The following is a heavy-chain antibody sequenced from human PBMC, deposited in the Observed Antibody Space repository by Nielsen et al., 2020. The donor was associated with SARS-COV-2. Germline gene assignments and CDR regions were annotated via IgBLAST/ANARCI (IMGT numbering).Heavy chain of an antibody. J-gene: IGHJ6*03. D-gene: IGHD2-2*01. V-gene: IGHV1-18*01. CDR3: ARETGATEYCSSTSCRPYYYYYMDV. CDR2: INAGNGNT. Sequence: WVRQAPGQGLEWMGWINAGNGNTKYSQKLQGRVTMTTDTSTSTAYMELRSLRSDDTAVYYCARETGATEYCSSTSCRPYYYYYMDVWGKGTTVTVSS.